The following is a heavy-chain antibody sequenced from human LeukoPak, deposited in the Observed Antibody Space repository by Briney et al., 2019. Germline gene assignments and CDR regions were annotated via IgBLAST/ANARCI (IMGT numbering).Heavy chain of an antibody. D-gene: IGHD6-13*01. CDR2: MYYSGST. CDR1: GGSISSYY. J-gene: IGHJ5*02. CDR3: ARSPYSSSWYPFAP. Sequence: SETLSLTCTVSGGSISSYYWGWIRQPPGKGLEWIGSMYYSGSTYYNPSLKSRVTMSVDTSKNQFSLKLTSVTAADTAVYYCARSPYSSSWYPFAPWGQGTLVTVSS. V-gene: IGHV4-39*07.